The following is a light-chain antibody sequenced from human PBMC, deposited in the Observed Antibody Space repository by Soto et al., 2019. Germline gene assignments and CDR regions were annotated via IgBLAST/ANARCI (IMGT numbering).Light chain of an antibody. J-gene: IGLJ1*01. CDR2: DNN. Sequence: SYELTQPPSVSMAPGQTARVTCGGNNIGSKSVHWYQQKPGQAPVLVVYDNNDRPSGIPERFSGSNSGNTATLTISRVEAGDEADYYCQELHSGSDHYVFGTGTKVTVL. CDR3: QELHSGSDHYV. CDR1: NIGSKS. V-gene: IGLV3-21*02.